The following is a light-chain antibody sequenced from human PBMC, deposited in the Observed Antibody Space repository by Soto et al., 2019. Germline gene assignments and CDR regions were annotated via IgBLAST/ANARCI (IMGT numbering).Light chain of an antibody. Sequence: EIVLTQSPDTLSLSPGERATLSCRASQSVSSTYLAWYQQKPGQAPSLLIYGASNRATSIPDRFSGSGSGTDFTLTIVRVEPEDFAVYYCQQYGDSPLYTFGQGTKLEIK. V-gene: IGKV3-20*01. CDR2: GAS. J-gene: IGKJ2*01. CDR1: QSVSSTY. CDR3: QQYGDSPLYT.